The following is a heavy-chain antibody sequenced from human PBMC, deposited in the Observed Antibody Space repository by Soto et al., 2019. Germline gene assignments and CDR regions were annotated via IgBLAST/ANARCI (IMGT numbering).Heavy chain of an antibody. CDR2: IWFDGKYQ. CDR1: GFNFNYNA. J-gene: IGHJ4*02. D-gene: IGHD3-22*01. V-gene: IGHV3-33*01. CDR3: VRDGYYSYDNSVIFDH. Sequence: QVQLVESGGGVVQPGRSLRLSCAASGFNFNYNAMHWVRQAPGKGLEWVAVIWFDGKYQYYADSVQGRFSISRDNSKNTLYLQMDSLRAEDTAVYFCVRDGYYSYDNSVIFDHWGQGALVTVSS.